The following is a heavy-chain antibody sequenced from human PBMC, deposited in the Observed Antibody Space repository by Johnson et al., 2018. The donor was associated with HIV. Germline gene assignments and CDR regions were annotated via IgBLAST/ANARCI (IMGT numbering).Heavy chain of an antibody. J-gene: IGHJ3*02. CDR3: ASLHAFDI. Sequence: VQLVESGGGLVKPGGSLRLSCAASGFTFSNAWMSWVRQAPGKGLEWVSRIYSDGSSTSYADSVKGRFTISRDNAKNTLYLQMNSLRAEDTAVYYCASLHAFDIWGQGTMVTVSS. V-gene: IGHV3-74*02. CDR2: IYSDGSST. CDR1: GFTFSNAW.